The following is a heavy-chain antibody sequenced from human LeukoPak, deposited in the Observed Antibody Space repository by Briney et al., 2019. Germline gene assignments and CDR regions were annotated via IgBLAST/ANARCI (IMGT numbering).Heavy chain of an antibody. V-gene: IGHV3-48*04. D-gene: IGHD5-18*01. CDR3: ARLVVDTAMVAVLYYYYGMDV. Sequence: GGSLRLSCAASGFAFNTYSMNWVRQAPGKGLEWVSSITSSSTTIYHADSVKGRFTISRDNAKNSLYLQMNSLRAEDTAVYYCARLVVDTAMVAVLYYYYGMDVWGQGTTVTVSS. J-gene: IGHJ6*02. CDR1: GFAFNTYS. CDR2: ITSSSTTI.